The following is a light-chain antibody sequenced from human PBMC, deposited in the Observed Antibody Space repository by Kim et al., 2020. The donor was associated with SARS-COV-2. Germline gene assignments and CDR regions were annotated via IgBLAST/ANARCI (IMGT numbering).Light chain of an antibody. CDR3: QAWDSSTMV. Sequence: SYELTQPPSVSVSPGQTASITCSGDKLGDKYACWYQQKAGQSPVLVIYQDNKRPSGIPERFSGSNSGNTATLTISGTQAMDEADYYCQAWDSSTMVFGGGTQLTVL. CDR2: QDN. CDR1: KLGDKY. J-gene: IGLJ2*01. V-gene: IGLV3-1*01.